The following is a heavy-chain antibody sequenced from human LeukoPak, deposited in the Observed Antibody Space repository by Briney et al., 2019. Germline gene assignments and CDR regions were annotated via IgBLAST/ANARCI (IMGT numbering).Heavy chain of an antibody. Sequence: GSLRLSCAASGFTFSSYWMSWIRQPPGKGLEWIAYIFDSGDTRYNPSLKSRVTISVDTSKNQFSLKLNSVTAADTAVYYCARHPLRGGFDYWGQGTLVTVSS. J-gene: IGHJ4*02. V-gene: IGHV4-59*08. CDR1: GFTFSSYW. CDR3: ARHPLRGGFDY. CDR2: IFDSGDT.